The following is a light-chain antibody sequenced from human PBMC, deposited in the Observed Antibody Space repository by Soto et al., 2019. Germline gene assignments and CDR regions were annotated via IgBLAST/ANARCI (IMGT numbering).Light chain of an antibody. CDR2: SVS. CDR1: SSDVGGYHH. V-gene: IGLV2-14*01. CDR3: SSYASSSTLVV. J-gene: IGLJ2*01. Sequence: QSALPQPASVSGSPGQSITISCTGTSSDVGGYHHVSWYQQHPGKAPKLMIYSVSNRPSGVSNRFSGSKSGNTASLTISGLQAEDEADYYCSSYASSSTLVVFGGGTKLTVL.